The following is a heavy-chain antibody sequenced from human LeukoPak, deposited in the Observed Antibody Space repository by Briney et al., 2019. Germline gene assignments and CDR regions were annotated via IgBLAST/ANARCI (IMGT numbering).Heavy chain of an antibody. J-gene: IGHJ5*02. CDR1: GGSFSGYY. V-gene: IGHV4-34*01. CDR2: INHSGST. CDR3: ARVRFLEWLNYDH. D-gene: IGHD3-3*01. Sequence: SETLSLTCAVYGGSFSGYYWSWIRQPPGKGLEWIGEINHSGSTNYNPSLKSRVTISVDTSKNQFSLKLSSVTAADTAVYYCARVRFLEWLNYDHWGQGTLVTVSS.